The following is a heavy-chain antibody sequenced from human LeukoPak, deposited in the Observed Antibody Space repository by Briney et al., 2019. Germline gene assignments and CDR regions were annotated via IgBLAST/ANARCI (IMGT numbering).Heavy chain of an antibody. V-gene: IGHV1-18*01. CDR3: ARNAGSYFEFAP. CDR1: GYTSSTYG. D-gene: IGHD1-26*01. J-gene: IGHJ5*02. Sequence: ASVKVSCKTSGYTSSTYGLSWVRQAPGQWLEWMGWISGNSGKTHYAQKFQDRVTLTTDTSSTTAFMELRSLRSDDTAMYYCARNAGSYFEFAPWGQGTLVTVSS. CDR2: ISGNSGKT.